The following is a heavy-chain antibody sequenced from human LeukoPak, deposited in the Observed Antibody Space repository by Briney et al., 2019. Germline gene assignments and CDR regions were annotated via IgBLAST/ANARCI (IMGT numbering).Heavy chain of an antibody. CDR1: GGSFSGYY. CDR2: INHSGST. CDR3: ARGVGIAVAGNCSFDY. V-gene: IGHV4-34*01. J-gene: IGHJ4*02. D-gene: IGHD6-19*01. Sequence: SETLSLTCAVYGGSFSGYYWTWIRQPPGKGLEWIGEINHSGSTNYNPSLKSRVTISVDTSKNQFSLKLSSVTAADTAVYYCARGVGIAVAGNCSFDYWGQGTLVTVSS.